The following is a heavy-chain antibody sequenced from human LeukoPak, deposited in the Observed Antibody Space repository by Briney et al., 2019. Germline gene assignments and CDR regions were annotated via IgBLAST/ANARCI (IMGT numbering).Heavy chain of an antibody. V-gene: IGHV3-23*01. Sequence: GGSLRLSCAASGFTFSSYAMSWVRQAPGKGLEWVSAISGSGGSTYYADSVKGRFTSSRDNSKNTLYLQMNSLRAADTAVYYCAKDVGKWESLHFFDYWGQGTLVTVSS. D-gene: IGHD1-26*01. CDR2: ISGSGGST. CDR3: AKDVGKWESLHFFDY. J-gene: IGHJ4*02. CDR1: GFTFSSYA.